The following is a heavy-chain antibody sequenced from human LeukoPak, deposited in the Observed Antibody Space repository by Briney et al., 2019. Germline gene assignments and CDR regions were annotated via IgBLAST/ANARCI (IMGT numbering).Heavy chain of an antibody. Sequence: PSETLSLTCTVPGGSISSYYWSWIRQPAGKGLEWIGRIYTSGSTNYNPSLKSRVTMSVDTSKNQFSLKLSSVTAADTAVYYCARSFYCSGGSCLQPWGQGTLVTVSS. CDR3: ARSFYCSGGSCLQP. CDR1: GGSISSYY. D-gene: IGHD2-15*01. CDR2: IYTSGST. J-gene: IGHJ5*02. V-gene: IGHV4-4*07.